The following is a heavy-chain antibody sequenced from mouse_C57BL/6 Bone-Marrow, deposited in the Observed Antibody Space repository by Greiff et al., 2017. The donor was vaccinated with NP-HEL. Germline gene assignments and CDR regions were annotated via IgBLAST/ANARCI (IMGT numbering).Heavy chain of an antibody. J-gene: IGHJ3*01. CDR1: GYAFTNYL. CDR2: INPGSGGT. D-gene: IGHD3-2*02. V-gene: IGHV1-54*01. CDR3: ARAETAQARGFAD. Sequence: QVQLQQSGAELVRPGTSVKVSCKASGYAFTNYLIEWVKQRPGQGLEWIGVINPGSGGTNYNEKFKGKATLTADKSSSTAYMQLSSLTSEDSAVYFCARAETAQARGFADWGQGTLVTVSA.